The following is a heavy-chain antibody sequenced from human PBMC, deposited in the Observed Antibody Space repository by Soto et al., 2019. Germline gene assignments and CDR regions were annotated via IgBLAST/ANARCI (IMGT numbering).Heavy chain of an antibody. CDR1: GGPFTSFD. Sequence: VELVQSGSAVKKPGSSVKVSCKPSGGPFTSFDVNWVRQAPGQGLEWMGDIIPIFERTNYAQKFQGRVTITADMATTTAYMELGSLRSDDTAVYFCAVGLSGSYYQNGMDVWGLGTTVIVS. D-gene: IGHD1-26*01. V-gene: IGHV1-69*06. CDR3: AVGLSGSYYQNGMDV. J-gene: IGHJ6*02. CDR2: IIPIFERT.